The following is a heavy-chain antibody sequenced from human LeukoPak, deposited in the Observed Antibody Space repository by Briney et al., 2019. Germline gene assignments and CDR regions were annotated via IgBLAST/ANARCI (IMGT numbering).Heavy chain of an antibody. D-gene: IGHD2-2*01. J-gene: IGHJ4*02. CDR2: RNQDGREK. V-gene: IGHV3-7*01. CDR1: GFTFSIYW. Sequence: GGSLRLSCAASGFTFSIYWMSWVRLDPGKGLEWVANRNQDGREKYYVDSVMGRFTISRDNTENSLYLQMNILRAEDTAVYYCARSSSIGSVDYWGQGTLITVSS. CDR3: ARSSSIGSVDY.